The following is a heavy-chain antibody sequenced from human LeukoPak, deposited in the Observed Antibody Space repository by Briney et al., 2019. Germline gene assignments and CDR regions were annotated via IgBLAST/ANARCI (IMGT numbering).Heavy chain of an antibody. CDR2: IIPIFGTA. J-gene: IGHJ4*02. CDR3: ATEGPQGIVVVPAASYYFDH. D-gene: IGHD2-2*01. CDR1: GGTFSSYA. V-gene: IGHV1-69*06. Sequence: GASVKVSCKASGGTFSSYAISWVRQATGQGLEWMGGIIPIFGTANYAQKFQGRVTITADKSTSTAYMELSSLRSEDTAVYYCATEGPQGIVVVPAASYYFDHWGQGTLVTVSS.